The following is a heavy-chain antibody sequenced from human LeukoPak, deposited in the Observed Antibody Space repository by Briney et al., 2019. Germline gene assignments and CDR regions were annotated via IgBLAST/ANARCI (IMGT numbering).Heavy chain of an antibody. CDR1: GFTVSSNY. D-gene: IGHD3-10*01. J-gene: IGHJ4*02. CDR3: ARLVRGIKDDC. CDR2: IYSDGST. V-gene: IGHV3-66*01. Sequence: GGSLRRSCAASGFTVSSNYMSWVRQAPGKGLEWVSIIYSDGSTYYADSVKGRFTIYRDNSKNTLFLHMNSLRAEETAVYYCARLVRGIKDDCWGQGTLVTVSS.